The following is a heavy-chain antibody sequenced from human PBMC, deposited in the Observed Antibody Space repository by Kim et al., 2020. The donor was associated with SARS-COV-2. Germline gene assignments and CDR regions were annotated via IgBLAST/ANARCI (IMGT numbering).Heavy chain of an antibody. D-gene: IGHD3-10*01. CDR1: GYSFTSYW. CDR2: IDPSDSYT. Sequence: GESLKISCKGSGYSFTSYWISWVRQMPGKGLEWMGRIDPSDSYTNYSPSFQGHVPISADKSISTAYLQWSSLKASDTAMYYCARHMWFGELAPNYYYYGMDVWGQGTTVTVSS. J-gene: IGHJ6*02. V-gene: IGHV5-10-1*01. CDR3: ARHMWFGELAPNYYYYGMDV.